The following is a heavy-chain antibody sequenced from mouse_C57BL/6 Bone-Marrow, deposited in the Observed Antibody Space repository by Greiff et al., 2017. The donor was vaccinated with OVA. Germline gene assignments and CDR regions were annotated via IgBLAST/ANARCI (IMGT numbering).Heavy chain of an antibody. Sequence: EVHLVESGGGLVQPGGSLKLSCAASGFTFSDYYMYWVRQTPEKRLEWVAYISNGGGSTYYPDTVKGRFTISRDNAKNTLYLQMSRLKSEDTAMYYCARQDPYDYDVGFAYWGQGTLVTVSA. CDR1: GFTFSDYY. CDR3: ARQDPYDYDVGFAY. V-gene: IGHV5-12*01. CDR2: ISNGGGST. D-gene: IGHD2-4*01. J-gene: IGHJ3*01.